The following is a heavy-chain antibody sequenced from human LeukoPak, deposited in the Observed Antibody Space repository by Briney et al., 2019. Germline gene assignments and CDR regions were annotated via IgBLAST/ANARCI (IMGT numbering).Heavy chain of an antibody. Sequence: SETLSLTCAVSGASITSYYWSWIRQPPGEGLEWIGYIFYNGNTIYSDSLGSRVTISVDTSKNQCSLNLSSVTAADTAMYYCARGRIAVAPWGQGTLVTVSS. J-gene: IGHJ5*02. V-gene: IGHV4-59*01. CDR1: GASITSYY. CDR2: IFYNGNT. D-gene: IGHD6-19*01. CDR3: ARGRIAVAP.